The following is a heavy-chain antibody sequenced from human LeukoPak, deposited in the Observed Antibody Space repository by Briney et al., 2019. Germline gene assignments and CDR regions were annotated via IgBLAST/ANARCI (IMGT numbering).Heavy chain of an antibody. V-gene: IGHV3-74*01. J-gene: IGHJ4*02. CDR2: INSDGSST. CDR1: GFTFGNYW. Sequence: PGGSLRLPCAASGFTFGNYWMHWVRQAPGKGLVWVSRINSDGSSTSYADSVKGRFTISRDNAKNTLYLQMNSLRAEDTALYHCAILLGELAFDYWGQGTLVTVSS. CDR3: AILLGELAFDY. D-gene: IGHD1-26*01.